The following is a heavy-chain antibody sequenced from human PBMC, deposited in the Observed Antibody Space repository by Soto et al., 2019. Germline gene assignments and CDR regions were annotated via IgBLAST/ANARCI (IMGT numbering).Heavy chain of an antibody. CDR2: FSAGGDYR. CDR3: AREARYDRGVYHYEGIDY. V-gene: IGHV3-23*01. D-gene: IGHD3-22*01. J-gene: IGHJ4*02. CDR1: GFSFSDYS. Sequence: EVQLLHSGGGLAQPGGSLTLSCAASGFSFSDYSMNWVRRAPGKGLEWVSAFSAGGDYRHYADSVKGRITISRDNSKNTLFLQMNSLRAEDTARYYCAREARYDRGVYHYEGIDYWGQGTLVTVSS.